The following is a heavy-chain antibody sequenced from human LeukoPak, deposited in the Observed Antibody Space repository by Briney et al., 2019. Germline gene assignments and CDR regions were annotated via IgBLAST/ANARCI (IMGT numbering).Heavy chain of an antibody. CDR2: IYYTGNT. V-gene: IGHV4-59*01. D-gene: IGHD2-15*01. J-gene: IGHJ4*02. CDR3: ARGRVAYSAYYFDY. CDR1: GDSITNYF. Sequence: PSETLSLTCTVSGDSITNYFWSWIRQPPGKGLEWIGYIYYTGNTNYKPSLKSRVTMSVDTSTNQFSLRRRAVTAADTAVYNCARGRVAYSAYYFDYWGRGTLVTVSS.